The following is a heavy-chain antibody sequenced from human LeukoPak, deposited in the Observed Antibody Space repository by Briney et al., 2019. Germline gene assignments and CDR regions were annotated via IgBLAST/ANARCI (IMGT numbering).Heavy chain of an antibody. J-gene: IGHJ4*02. CDR1: GFTFSDYP. D-gene: IGHD4-11*01. CDR2: ISKNGDDT. Sequence: GGSLRLSCSASGFTFSDYPMHWVRQTPGKGLEYVSTISKNGDDTYYADSVKGRFTISRDNSKNTLYLQMSSLRTEDAAVFYCVQVGSNYYLNWGQGTLVIVSS. V-gene: IGHV3-64D*06. CDR3: VQVGSNYYLN.